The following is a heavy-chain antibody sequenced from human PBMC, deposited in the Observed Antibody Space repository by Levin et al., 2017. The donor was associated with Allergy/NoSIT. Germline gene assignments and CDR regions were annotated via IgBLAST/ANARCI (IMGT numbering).Heavy chain of an antibody. D-gene: IGHD4-23*01. CDR3: ARDFGADYGGLYYYYGMDV. J-gene: IGHJ6*02. Sequence: PGGSLRLSCADSGLTFSSYVMHWVRQAPGKGLEWVAAISYDGNKKYYADTVRVRFTISRYNSKDTLYLQMNILRADDTAVYYCARDFGADYGGLYYYYGMDVWGQGTTVSVSS. CDR1: GLTFSSYV. CDR2: ISYDGNKK. V-gene: IGHV3-30*03.